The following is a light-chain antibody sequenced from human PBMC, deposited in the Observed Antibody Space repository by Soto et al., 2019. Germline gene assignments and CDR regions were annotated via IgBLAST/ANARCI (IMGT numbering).Light chain of an antibody. J-gene: IGKJ1*01. CDR1: QSINKW. CDR3: QQYETFLKT. V-gene: IGKV1-5*01. Sequence: DIQMTQSPSTLSAFVGDRVTITCRASQSINKWLAWYQQKPGKAPKILIYDASSLESGVPSRFSGSGSGTEFTLTISRVQPEDVATYYCQQYETFLKTFGQGTKVDIK. CDR2: DAS.